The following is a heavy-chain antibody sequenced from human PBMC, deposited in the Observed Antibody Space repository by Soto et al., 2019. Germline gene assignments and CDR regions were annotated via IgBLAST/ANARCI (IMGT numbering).Heavy chain of an antibody. CDR2: IYTSGST. CDR3: ASSPRGEAWFDP. Sequence: QVQLQESGPGLVKPSETLSLTCTVSGGSISSYYWSWIRQPAGKGLEWIGRIYTSGSTNYNPSLKSRVTMFVDTSKNQFFLQLSSVTAADTAVYYCASSPRGEAWFDPWGQGTLVTVSS. D-gene: IGHD2-21*01. J-gene: IGHJ5*02. V-gene: IGHV4-4*07. CDR1: GGSISSYY.